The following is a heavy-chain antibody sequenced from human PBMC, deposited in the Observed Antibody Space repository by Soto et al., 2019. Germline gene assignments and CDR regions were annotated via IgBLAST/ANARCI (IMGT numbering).Heavy chain of an antibody. V-gene: IGHV4-39*01. CDR3: APLSVSLSGPYGIHV. D-gene: IGHD2-15*01. CDR2: MLYSGLT. CDR1: GYSVSSSDYY. J-gene: IGHJ6*02. Sequence: SETLSLTCSVSGYSVSSSDYYWAWIRQPPGKGLEWSGSMLYSGLTYYNPSLKSRVTLSVDTSKNQFSVRLNSVTASDTAVYYCAPLSVSLSGPYGIHVWGQGTTVTVSS.